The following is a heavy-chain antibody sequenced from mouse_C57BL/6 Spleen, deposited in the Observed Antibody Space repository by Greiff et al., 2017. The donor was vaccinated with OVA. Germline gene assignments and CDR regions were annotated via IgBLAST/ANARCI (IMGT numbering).Heavy chain of an antibody. J-gene: IGHJ1*03. CDR3: ARGGNPWYFDV. Sequence: VQLQQPGAELVMPGASVKLSCKASGYTFTSYWMHWVKQRPGQGLEWIGEIDPSDSYTNYNQKFKGKSTLTVDKSSSTAYMQLSSLTSEDSAVYYCARGGNPWYFDVWGTGTTVTVSS. CDR2: IDPSDSYT. CDR1: GYTFTSYW. V-gene: IGHV1-69*01. D-gene: IGHD2-1*01.